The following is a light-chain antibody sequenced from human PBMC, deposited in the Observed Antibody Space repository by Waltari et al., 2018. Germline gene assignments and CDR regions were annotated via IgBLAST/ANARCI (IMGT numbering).Light chain of an antibody. CDR3: QSYDTSLRVV. J-gene: IGLJ2*01. CDR2: GST. CDR1: GSNIGAGSD. Sequence: QSVLTQPPSVSGAPGQRVTISCTGSGSNIGAGSDVHWYQQLPRVAPKLLLYGSTGGPLGVPDRFFGSTSGTSASLAITGLQAEDEADYYCQSYDTSLRVVFGGGTKLTVL. V-gene: IGLV1-40*01.